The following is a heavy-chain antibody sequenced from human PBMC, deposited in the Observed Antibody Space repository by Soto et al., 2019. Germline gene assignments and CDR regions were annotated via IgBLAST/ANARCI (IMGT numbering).Heavy chain of an antibody. V-gene: IGHV2-5*02. CDR1: GFSLSTSGVG. J-gene: IGHJ3*01. Sequence: QITLKESGPTLVKPTQTLTLTCTLSGFSLSTSGVGMAWIRQPPGKALEWLGLIYWDDDKQYSPSLKSRLTITKDTSNNRVVLTVTKTEPADTATYYFAHRPKGASYFDVSGYYTENFEVWGQGTVVTVSS. CDR2: IYWDDDK. D-gene: IGHD3-22*01. CDR3: AHRPKGASYFDVSGYYTENFEV.